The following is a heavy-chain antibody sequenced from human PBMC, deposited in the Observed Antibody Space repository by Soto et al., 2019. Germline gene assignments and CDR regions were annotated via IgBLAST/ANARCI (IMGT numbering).Heavy chain of an antibody. D-gene: IGHD3-9*01. J-gene: IGHJ4*02. CDR3: VRGTGYWGLSDH. Sequence: QVQLVESGGGVIQPGKSLRLSCAASGFAFSADAMHWVRQAPGKGLEWVAVLWADGSRQVYLDSVKGRFSISRDNSKNTLYLAMTILIIDDTAMVFCVRGTGYWGLSDHWGLGTLVSVSS. V-gene: IGHV3-33*01. CDR2: LWADGSRQ. CDR1: GFAFSADA.